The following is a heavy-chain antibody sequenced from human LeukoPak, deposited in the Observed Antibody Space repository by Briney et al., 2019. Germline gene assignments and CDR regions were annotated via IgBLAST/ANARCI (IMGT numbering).Heavy chain of an antibody. J-gene: IGHJ4*02. CDR3: ASRSSIWSGYQDTLYYFDS. V-gene: IGHV4-59*01. Sequence: SETLSLTCAVSGGSISSYYWSWIRQPPGKRLEWIGHIYYSGSTNYNPSLKSRVTISVDTSKNQFSLKLSSVTAADTAVYYCASRSSIWSGYQDTLYYFDSWGQGTLVTVSS. CDR2: IYYSGST. D-gene: IGHD3-3*01. CDR1: GGSISSYY.